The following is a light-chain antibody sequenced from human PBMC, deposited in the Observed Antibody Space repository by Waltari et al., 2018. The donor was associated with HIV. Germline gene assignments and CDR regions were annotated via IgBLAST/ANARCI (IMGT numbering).Light chain of an antibody. CDR2: EVS. Sequence: QFTPIQPPPLLRLPGQSLTIPYTATNSSLGGNNYVSWYQQHPCKAPELIFYEVSNRPSGVSNRFSGSKSGNTASLTISGLQAEDEADYYCNSYTSSSTPSYVFGPGTKVTVL. V-gene: IGLV2-14*01. CDR3: NSYTSSSTPSYV. CDR1: NSSLGGNNY. J-gene: IGLJ1*01.